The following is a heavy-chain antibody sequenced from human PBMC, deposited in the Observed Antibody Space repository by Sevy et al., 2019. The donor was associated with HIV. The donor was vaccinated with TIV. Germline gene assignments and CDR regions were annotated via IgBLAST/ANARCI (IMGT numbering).Heavy chain of an antibody. CDR1: GFTFSNYW. V-gene: IGHV3-7*03. CDR2: IKRDGSEK. D-gene: IGHD2-2*01. J-gene: IGHJ6*02. Sequence: GGSLRLSCAASGFTFSNYWMSWVRQAPGKGLEWVANIKRDGSEKYYVASVKGRFTIPRANAKDSLYLQMNSLRAEDTAVYYCARDCSSTSCLWGMDVWGQGTTVTVSS. CDR3: ARDCSSTSCLWGMDV.